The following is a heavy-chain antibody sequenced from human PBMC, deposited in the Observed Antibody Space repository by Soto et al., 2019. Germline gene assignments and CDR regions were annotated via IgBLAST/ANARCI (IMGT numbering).Heavy chain of an antibody. V-gene: IGHV3-74*01. J-gene: IGHJ4*02. Sequence: XGSLRLSCVASGFTFNNYWMHWVRQVPGKGLVWVSRIKTDGSSPNYADSVEGRFTISSDNAKNTLYLQMNSLRAEDTAVYYCARDRIAGSGSCDNWGQGTLVTVSS. D-gene: IGHD3-10*01. CDR1: GFTFNNYW. CDR3: ARDRIAGSGSCDN. CDR2: IKTDGSSP.